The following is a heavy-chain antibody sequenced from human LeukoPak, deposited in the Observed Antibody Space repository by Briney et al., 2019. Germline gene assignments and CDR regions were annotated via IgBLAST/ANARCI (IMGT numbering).Heavy chain of an antibody. D-gene: IGHD3-16*01. Sequence: PLETLSLTCTVSGGSICSHYWTWIRQTPGKGLEWIGYVYDTGSTKYNPSLKSRVTISVDTSKNQFSLRLSSVTAAATALYYCAGGGVLKSVDYWGQGSLVAVYS. V-gene: IGHV4-59*11. J-gene: IGHJ4*02. CDR1: GGSICSHY. CDR2: VYDTGST. CDR3: AGGGVLKSVDY.